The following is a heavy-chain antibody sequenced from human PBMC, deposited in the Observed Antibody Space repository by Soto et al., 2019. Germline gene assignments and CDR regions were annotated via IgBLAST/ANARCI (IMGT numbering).Heavy chain of an antibody. CDR2: ITWNGANS. CDR1: GFRFDDYN. V-gene: IGHV3-43*01. D-gene: IGHD3-3*01. Sequence: GGSLRLSCAASGFRFDDYNMHWVRQAPGKGLEWVSLITWNGANSYYADSVKGRFTISRDGTTKSLSLQMTSLKREDTGLYFCARETLTFGSALDVWGQGTTVTVSS. J-gene: IGHJ6*02. CDR3: ARETLTFGSALDV.